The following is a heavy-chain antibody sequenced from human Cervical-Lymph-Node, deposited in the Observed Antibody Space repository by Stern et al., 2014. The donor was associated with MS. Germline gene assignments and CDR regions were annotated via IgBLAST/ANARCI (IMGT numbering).Heavy chain of an antibody. CDR3: TRDEAYYSDRRAAGY. V-gene: IGHV3-33*01. Sequence: VQLLESGGGVVQPGRSLRLSCAASGFIFSDYGMHWVRQAPGKGLEWVAVIWYDGSQKYYADSVQGRFTISRDNSKNTLYLQMNSLRAEDTAVYYCTRDEAYYSDRRAAGYWGQGILVTVSS. CDR2: IWYDGSQK. CDR1: GFIFSDYG. J-gene: IGHJ4*02. D-gene: IGHD3-22*01.